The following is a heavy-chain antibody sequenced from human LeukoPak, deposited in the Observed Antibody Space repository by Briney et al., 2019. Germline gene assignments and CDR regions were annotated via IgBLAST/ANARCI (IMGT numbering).Heavy chain of an antibody. CDR1: GFIFSSYA. D-gene: IGHD2/OR15-2a*01. CDR2: ISGSGDST. CDR3: ARNVSGQYFDI. V-gene: IGHV3-23*01. J-gene: IGHJ2*01. Sequence: GGSLRLSCAASGFIFSSYAMNWVRQAPGKGLECISAISGSGDSTYYADSVKGRFTISRDKSKNTLYLQMNSLSAEDTAVYYCARNVSGQYFDIWGRGTLVTVSS.